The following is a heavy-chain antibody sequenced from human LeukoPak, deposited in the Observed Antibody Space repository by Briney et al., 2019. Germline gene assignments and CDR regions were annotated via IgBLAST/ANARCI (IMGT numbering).Heavy chain of an antibody. V-gene: IGHV3-21*01. CDR3: ARDYLGFGESGFDY. D-gene: IGHD3-10*01. CDR1: GFSFSDHN. J-gene: IGHJ4*02. Sequence: VGALRLSCAVSGFSFSDHNMNWVRQARAKGLDWVASGSSRRNYIYYADSLKGRVTVPRDNARNSLFLQTTSMRAEDTAVYYCARDYLGFGESGFDYWGQGTQVIVSS. CDR2: GSSRRNYI.